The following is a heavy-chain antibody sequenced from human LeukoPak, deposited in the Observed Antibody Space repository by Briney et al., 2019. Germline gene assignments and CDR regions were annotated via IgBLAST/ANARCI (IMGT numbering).Heavy chain of an antibody. V-gene: IGHV3-53*01. CDR1: GFNVNTNY. CDR3: ARRTNINWSIND. J-gene: IGHJ4*02. D-gene: IGHD1-1*01. Sequence: PGASLRLSCAASGFNVNTNYMSCARQAPGKGLGWCSVTYSGCSTYYADSVKGRFTISRDNSKNTLYLQMDSLRAEDTAVYYCARRTNINWSINDWGQGTLVTVSS. CDR2: TYSGCST.